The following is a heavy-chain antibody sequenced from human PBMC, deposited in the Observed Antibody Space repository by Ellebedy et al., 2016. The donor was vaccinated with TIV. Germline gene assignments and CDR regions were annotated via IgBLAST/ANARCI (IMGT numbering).Heavy chain of an antibody. V-gene: IGHV3-9*02. D-gene: IGHD3-22*01. J-gene: IGHJ4*02. Sequence: SLKISXAASGFTSDGYGMHWVRQAPGKGLEWVSGISWNSGSIGYADSVKGRFTISRDNAKNSLYLQMNSLRAEDTALYYCAKDRDDSSGYFSQFDYWGQGTLVTVSS. CDR2: ISWNSGSI. CDR1: GFTSDGYG. CDR3: AKDRDDSSGYFSQFDY.